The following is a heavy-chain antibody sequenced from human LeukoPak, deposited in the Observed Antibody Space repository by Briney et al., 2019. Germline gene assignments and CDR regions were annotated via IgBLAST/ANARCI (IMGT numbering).Heavy chain of an antibody. V-gene: IGHV1-2*02. CDR1: GYTFTGYY. J-gene: IGHJ5*02. CDR3: ARDNSVEDTAWWFDP. CDR2: INPKSGGT. Sequence: ASVKVSCKASGYTFTGYYIHWVRQAPGQGLEWMGWINPKSGGTNYAQKFQGRVTMTRDTSTSTDYMELSSLRSEDTAVYYCARDNSVEDTAWWFDPWGQGTLVTVSS. D-gene: IGHD4-23*01.